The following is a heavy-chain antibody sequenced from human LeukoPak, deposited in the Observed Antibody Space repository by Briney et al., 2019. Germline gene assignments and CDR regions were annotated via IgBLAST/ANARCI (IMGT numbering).Heavy chain of an antibody. Sequence: GGSLRLSCAASGFTVSSYAMSWVRQAPGKGPEWVSPIRDSGESTYYADSVKGRFTISRDNSKNTLYLPMNSLRAEDTAVYYCAKGVGATRRHFDYWGQGTLVTVSS. J-gene: IGHJ4*02. D-gene: IGHD1-26*01. V-gene: IGHV3-23*01. CDR1: GFTVSSYA. CDR3: AKGVGATRRHFDY. CDR2: IRDSGEST.